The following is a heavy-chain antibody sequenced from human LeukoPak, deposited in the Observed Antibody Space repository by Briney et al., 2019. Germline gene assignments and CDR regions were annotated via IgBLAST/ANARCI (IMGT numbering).Heavy chain of an antibody. CDR2: MSVDSGGT. D-gene: IGHD1-7*01. V-gene: IGHV1-2*02. CDR1: GHMFADYY. CDR3: ARDSKLTGTSFGS. J-gene: IGHJ4*02. Sequence: ASVKVSCKASGHMFADYYIHWVRQAPGQGLEWMGWMSVDSGGTKYAQKFQGRVTMTRDTSISTAFMDLTRLRFDDTAVYYCARDSKLTGTSFGSWGQGTLVTVSS.